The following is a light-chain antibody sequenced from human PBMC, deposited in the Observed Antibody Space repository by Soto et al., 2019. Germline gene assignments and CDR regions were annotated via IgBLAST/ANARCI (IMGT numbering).Light chain of an antibody. J-gene: IGKJ1*01. V-gene: IGKV3-11*01. CDR1: QRISGY. CDR3: QQRSNWPWT. CDR2: DAS. Sequence: EIVLTQSPATLSLSPGERATLSCRASQRISGYLFWYQQKPGQAPRLLIYDASNRATGIPVRFSGSGSGTDYTLTITNLEPEDFAIYYCQQRSNWPWTFGQGTKVDIK.